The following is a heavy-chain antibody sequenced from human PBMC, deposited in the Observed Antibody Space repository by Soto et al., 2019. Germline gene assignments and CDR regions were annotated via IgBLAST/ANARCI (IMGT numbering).Heavy chain of an antibody. CDR1: GITYTTYA. CDR2: INTGNGNT. Sequence: VQLVQSGAEVKKPGASVKVSCKASGITYTTYAIHWVRQAPGQGLEWMGWINTGNGNTRYSQSFQGRVTLTTDTSANTAYMDLNSLTSEDTAVYCCARAISGYVTWGQGTLITVSS. CDR3: ARAISGYVT. J-gene: IGHJ5*02. D-gene: IGHD5-12*01. V-gene: IGHV1-3*04.